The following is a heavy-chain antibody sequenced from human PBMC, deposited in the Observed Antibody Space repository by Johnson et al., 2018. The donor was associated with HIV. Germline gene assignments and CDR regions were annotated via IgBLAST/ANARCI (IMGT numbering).Heavy chain of an antibody. D-gene: IGHD2-8*01. J-gene: IGHJ3*02. CDR1: GFTFSTYA. CDR2: ISGNGGTT. V-gene: IGHV3-64*01. CDR3: AKNGARGDAFDI. Sequence: VQLVESGGGLVQPGGSLRLSCAASGFTFSTYAMHWVRQAPGKGLEYVSGISGNGGTTYYANSVKGRFTISRDNSKNTLFLQMNSLRAEDTAVYYCAKNGARGDAFDIWGQGTMVTVSS.